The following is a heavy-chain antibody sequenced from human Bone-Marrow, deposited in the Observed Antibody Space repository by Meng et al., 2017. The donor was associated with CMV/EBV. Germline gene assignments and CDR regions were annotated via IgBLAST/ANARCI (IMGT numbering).Heavy chain of an antibody. V-gene: IGHV1-18*01. Sequence: QVWLVPYGAEVKEPGASVRVACKASGYTFTSYGISWVRQAPGQGLEWMGWISAYNGNTNYAQKLQGRVTMTTDTSTSTAYMELRSLRSDDTAVYYCARDPGLAGNWFDPWGQGTLVTVSS. J-gene: IGHJ5*02. CDR2: ISAYNGNT. CDR3: ARDPGLAGNWFDP. D-gene: IGHD3-10*01. CDR1: GYTFTSYG.